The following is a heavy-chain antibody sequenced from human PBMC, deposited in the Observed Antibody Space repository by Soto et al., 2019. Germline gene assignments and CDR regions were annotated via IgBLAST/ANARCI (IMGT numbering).Heavy chain of an antibody. V-gene: IGHV4-39*01. CDR2: IYYSGST. Sequence: PSETLSLTCTVSGGSISSSSYYWGWIRQPPGKGLEWIGSIYYSGSTYYNPSLKSRVTISVDTSKNQFSLKLSSVTAADTAVYYCARRAYYYYMDVWGKGTTVTAP. CDR1: GGSISSSSYY. J-gene: IGHJ6*03. CDR3: ARRAYYYYMDV.